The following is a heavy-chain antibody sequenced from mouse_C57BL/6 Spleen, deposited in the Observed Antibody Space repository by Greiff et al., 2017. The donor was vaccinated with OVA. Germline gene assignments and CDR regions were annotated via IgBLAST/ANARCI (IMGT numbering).Heavy chain of an antibody. J-gene: IGHJ2*01. CDR2: ISSGGDYT. CDR3: TREGGNFYDYSFDD. CDR1: GFTFSSYA. D-gene: IGHD2-4*01. Sequence: EVQLVESGEGLVKPGGSLKLSCAASGFTFSSYAMSWVRQTPEKRLEWVAYISSGGDYTYYADTVKGRCTIARDNARNTLYLQMSSLKSEDTAMYYCTREGGNFYDYSFDDWGQGTTLTVSS. V-gene: IGHV5-9-1*02.